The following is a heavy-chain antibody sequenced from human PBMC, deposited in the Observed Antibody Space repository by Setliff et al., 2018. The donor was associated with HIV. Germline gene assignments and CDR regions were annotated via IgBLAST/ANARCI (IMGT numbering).Heavy chain of an antibody. Sequence: GGSLRLSCAASGFPFSPYSMNWVRQTPGRGLEWVSSINGNTLYISYAASVRRRFTISRDNAKGSLYLQLTSLRPEDTGVYFCARVGSSTSLDYWGQGILVTGSS. CDR3: ARVGSSTSLDY. CDR1: GFPFSPYS. J-gene: IGHJ4*02. CDR2: INGNTLYI. V-gene: IGHV3-21*06. D-gene: IGHD6-13*01.